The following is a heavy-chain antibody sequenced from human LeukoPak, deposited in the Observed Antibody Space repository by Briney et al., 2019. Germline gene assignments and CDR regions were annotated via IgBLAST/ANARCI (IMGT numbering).Heavy chain of an antibody. D-gene: IGHD3-22*01. CDR3: ARDFDYYDSSGYYAYFQH. Sequence: GGSLRLSCAASGFTFSNYGMHWVRQAPGKGLEWVAFIRYDGSNKYNADSVKGRFTISRDNSKNTLYLQMNSLRAEDTAVYYCARDFDYYDSSGYYAYFQHWGQGTLVTVSS. J-gene: IGHJ1*01. CDR2: IRYDGSNK. V-gene: IGHV3-30*02. CDR1: GFTFSNYG.